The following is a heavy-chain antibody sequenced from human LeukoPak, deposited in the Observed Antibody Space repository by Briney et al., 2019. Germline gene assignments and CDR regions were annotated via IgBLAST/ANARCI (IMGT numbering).Heavy chain of an antibody. D-gene: IGHD2-2*01. CDR2: ISWDGGST. V-gene: IGHV3-43*01. Sequence: PGGSLRLSCAAYGFTFDDYTMHWVRQAPGKGLEWVSLISWDGGSTYYADSVKGLFTISRDNSKHSLYLQMNSLRTEDTALYYCARAYCSSTSCYYYYYYMDVWGKGTTVTVSS. CDR1: GFTFDDYT. CDR3: ARAYCSSTSCYYYYYYMDV. J-gene: IGHJ6*03.